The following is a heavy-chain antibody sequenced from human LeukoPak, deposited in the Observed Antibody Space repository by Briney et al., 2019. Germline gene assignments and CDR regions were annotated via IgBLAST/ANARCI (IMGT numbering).Heavy chain of an antibody. D-gene: IGHD3-10*01. CDR2: ISGSGGST. J-gene: IGHJ6*03. V-gene: IGHV3-23*01. Sequence: GGSLRPSCAASGFTFSSYAMSWVRQAPGKGLEWVSAISGSGGSTYYADSVKGRFTISRDNSKNTLYLQMNSLRAEDTAVYYCAKAGLLWFREYFMDVWGKGTTVTVSS. CDR3: AKAGLLWFREYFMDV. CDR1: GFTFSSYA.